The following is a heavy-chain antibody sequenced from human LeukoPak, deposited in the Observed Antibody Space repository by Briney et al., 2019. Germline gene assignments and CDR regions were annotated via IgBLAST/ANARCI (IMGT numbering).Heavy chain of an antibody. CDR3: ARDEDSSSWDY. V-gene: IGHV1-18*04. J-gene: IGHJ4*02. Sequence: ASVKVSCKASGYTFTSYGISWVRQAPGQGLEWMGWISAYNGNTNYAQKLQGRVTMTTDTSTSTAYTELRSLRSDDTAVYYCARDEDSSSWDYWGQGTLVTVSS. CDR2: ISAYNGNT. CDR1: GYTFTSYG. D-gene: IGHD6-13*01.